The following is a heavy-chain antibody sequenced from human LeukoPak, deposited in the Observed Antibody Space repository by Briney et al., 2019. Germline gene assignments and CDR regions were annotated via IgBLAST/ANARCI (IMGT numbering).Heavy chain of an antibody. CDR3: AREPSTGGRRGAFDI. D-gene: IGHD3-16*01. CDR1: GGSISSSVSY. Sequence: SETLSLTCSVSGGSISSSVSYWGWIRQPPGKGLEWIGSIYSSGSTYYNPSLKSRVTISVDTSKNQFSLQLSSVTAADTAVYYCAREPSTGGRRGAFDIWGQGTMVTVSS. J-gene: IGHJ3*02. CDR2: IYSSGST. V-gene: IGHV4-39*02.